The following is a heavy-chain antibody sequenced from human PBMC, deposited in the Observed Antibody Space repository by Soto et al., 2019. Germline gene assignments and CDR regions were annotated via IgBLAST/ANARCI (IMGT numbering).Heavy chain of an antibody. CDR1: GYTFTGYY. V-gene: IGHV1-2*02. J-gene: IGHJ6*02. Sequence: ASVKVSCKASGYTFTGYYMHWVRQAPGQGLEWMGWINPNSGSTNYAQKFQGRVTMTRDTSISTAYMELSRLRSDDTAVYYCASMGTREASIFVYVRRRYYYYGMDVWRQGTTVTVSS. CDR3: ASMGTREASIFVYVRRRYYYYGMDV. D-gene: IGHD2-8*01. CDR2: INPNSGST.